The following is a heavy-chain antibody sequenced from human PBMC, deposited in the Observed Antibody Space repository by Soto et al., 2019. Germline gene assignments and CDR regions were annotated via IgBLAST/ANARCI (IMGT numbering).Heavy chain of an antibody. CDR1: GFTFSNYE. CDR2: ISNNGAHT. Sequence: EAQLVESGGGLVQPGGSLRLSCAASGFTFSNYEMHWVRQAPGKGLEYVSGISNNGAHTDYAKSVKGRFMISRDNSENTLYLQMGSLRVEDMALYYCARRGYGSRWPNVYMDVWGKGTTVTVFS. V-gene: IGHV3-64*01. D-gene: IGHD6-13*01. CDR3: ARRGYGSRWPNVYMDV. J-gene: IGHJ6*03.